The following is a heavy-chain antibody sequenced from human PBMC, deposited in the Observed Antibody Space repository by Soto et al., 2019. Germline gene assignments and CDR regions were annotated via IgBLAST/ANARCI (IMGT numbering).Heavy chain of an antibody. V-gene: IGHV3-53*01. Sequence: XGSLRLSCAASGFSVSSNYTSWVRQAPGKGLDWVSIIYSGGSTYYADSVKGRFTISRDNSKNTVYLQMNSLRAEDTAVYYCARDCSGGSCTSGYFNYYGMDVWGQGTTVTVSS. CDR2: IYSGGST. CDR3: ARDCSGGSCTSGYFNYYGMDV. J-gene: IGHJ6*02. CDR1: GFSVSSNY. D-gene: IGHD2-15*01.